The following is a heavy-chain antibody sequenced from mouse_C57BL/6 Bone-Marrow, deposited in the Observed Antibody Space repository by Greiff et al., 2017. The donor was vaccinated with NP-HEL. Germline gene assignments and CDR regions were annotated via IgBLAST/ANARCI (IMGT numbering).Heavy chain of an antibody. Sequence: EVQLVESGGDLVKPGGSLKLSCAASGFTFSSYGMSWVRQTPDQRLEWVATISSGGSYTYYPDSVKGRFTISRDNAKNTLYLQMSSLKSEDTAMYYCASLLLPVDVWGTGTTVTVSS. CDR1: GFTFSSYG. V-gene: IGHV5-6*01. CDR3: ASLLLPVDV. CDR2: ISSGGSYT. D-gene: IGHD1-1*01. J-gene: IGHJ1*03.